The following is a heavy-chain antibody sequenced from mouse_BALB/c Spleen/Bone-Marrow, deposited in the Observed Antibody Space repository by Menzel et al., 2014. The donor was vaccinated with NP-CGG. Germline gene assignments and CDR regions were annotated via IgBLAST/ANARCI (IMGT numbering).Heavy chain of an antibody. CDR1: GYVFTNYL. J-gene: IGHJ2*01. D-gene: IGHD4-1*01. CDR3: ARSLTGKKAFDY. Sequence: VQLQESGAELVRPGTSVKVSCKASGYVFTNYLIEWVKQRPGQGLEWIGVINAGSGGTDYSEKFKGEATLTADKSSSTAYMHLSSLTSDDSADYFCARSLTGKKAFDYWGQGTTLTVSS. V-gene: IGHV1-54*01. CDR2: INAGSGGT.